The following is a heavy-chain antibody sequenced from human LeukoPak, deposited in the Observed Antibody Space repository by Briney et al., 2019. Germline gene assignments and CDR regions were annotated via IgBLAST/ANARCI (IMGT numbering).Heavy chain of an antibody. D-gene: IGHD3-16*01. V-gene: IGHV3-7*01. CDR2: MKEDGTEI. CDR1: GFSFSWST. J-gene: IGHJ4*01. Sequence: GGSLRLSCVVSGFSFSWSTMTWVRQPLGKGPEWVAKMKEDGTEIQYVDSAKGRFTISRDNAKNSLYLQMNSLRVEDTAVYYCATGGAPGGRFENWGHGTLVTVSS. CDR3: ATGGAPGGRFEN.